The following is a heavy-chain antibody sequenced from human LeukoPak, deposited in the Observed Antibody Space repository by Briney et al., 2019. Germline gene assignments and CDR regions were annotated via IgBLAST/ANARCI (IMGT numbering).Heavy chain of an antibody. J-gene: IGHJ5*02. D-gene: IGHD3-10*01. CDR3: ARDLAGVGYGSVSNWFDP. CDR2: INPNSGGT. CDR1: GCTFTGYY. V-gene: IGHV1-2*02. Sequence: ASVKVSCKASGCTFTGYYMHWVRQAPGQGLEWMGWINPNSGGTNYAQKFQGRVTMTRDTSISTAYMELSRLRSDDTAVYYCARDLAGVGYGSVSNWFDPWGQGTLVTVSS.